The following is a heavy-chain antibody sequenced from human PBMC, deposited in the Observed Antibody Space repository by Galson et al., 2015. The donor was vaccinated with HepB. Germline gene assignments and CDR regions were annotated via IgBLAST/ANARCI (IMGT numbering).Heavy chain of an antibody. V-gene: IGHV3-7*03. CDR2: IKQDGSEK. CDR1: GFTFSSYW. J-gene: IGHJ4*02. D-gene: IGHD5-18*01. CDR3: ARGGGRSGYSYVPDY. Sequence: SLRLSCAASGFTFSSYWMSWVRQAPGKGLEWVANIKQDGSEKYYVDSVKGRFTISRDNAKNSLYLQMNSLRAEDTAVYYCARGGGRSGYSYVPDYWGQGTLVTVSS.